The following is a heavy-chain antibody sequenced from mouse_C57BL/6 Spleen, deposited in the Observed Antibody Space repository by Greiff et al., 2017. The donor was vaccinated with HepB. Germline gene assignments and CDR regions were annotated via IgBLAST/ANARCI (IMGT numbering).Heavy chain of an antibody. Sequence: EVKVVESGEGLVKPGGSLKLSCAASGFTFSSYAMSWVRQTPEKRLEWVAYISSGGDYIYYADTVKGRFTISRDNARNTLYLQMSSLKSEDTAMYYCTRGGNYGSSLYAMDYWGQGTSVTVSS. CDR2: ISSGGDYI. CDR1: GFTFSSYA. J-gene: IGHJ4*01. V-gene: IGHV5-9-1*02. D-gene: IGHD1-1*01. CDR3: TRGGNYGSSLYAMDY.